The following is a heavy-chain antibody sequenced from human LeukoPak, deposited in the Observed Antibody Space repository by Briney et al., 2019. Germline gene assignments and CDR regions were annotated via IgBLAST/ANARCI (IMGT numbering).Heavy chain of an antibody. CDR3: ARTYGDYDYYYYYYMDV. CDR1: GGSISSYY. D-gene: IGHD4-17*01. V-gene: IGHV4-59*01. J-gene: IGHJ6*03. CDR2: IYYSGST. Sequence: SETLSLTCTVSGGSISSYYWSWIRQPPGKGLEWIGYIYYSGSTNYNPSLKSRVTISLDTSKNQFSLKLSSVTAADTAVYYCARTYGDYDYYYYYYMDVWGKGTTVTISS.